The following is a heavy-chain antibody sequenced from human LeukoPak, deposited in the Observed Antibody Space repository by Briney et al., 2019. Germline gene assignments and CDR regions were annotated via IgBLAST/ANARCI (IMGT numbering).Heavy chain of an antibody. CDR3: ATDTSWDCSGGSCRDGDAFDI. CDR2: FDPEDGET. D-gene: IGHD2-15*01. CDR1: GYTLTELS. V-gene: IGHV1-24*01. Sequence: ASVKVSCKVSGYTLTELSMHWVRQAPGKGLEWMGGFDPEDGETIYAQKFQGRVTMTEDTSTDTAYMELSSLRSEDTAVYYCATDTSWDCSGGSCRDGDAFDIWGQGTMVTVSS. J-gene: IGHJ3*02.